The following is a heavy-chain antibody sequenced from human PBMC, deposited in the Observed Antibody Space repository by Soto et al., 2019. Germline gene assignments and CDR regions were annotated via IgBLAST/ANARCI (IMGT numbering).Heavy chain of an antibody. CDR1: GGSISSSSYY. V-gene: IGHV4-39*01. CDR2: IYYSGST. CDR3: ARRRPNYFDY. Sequence: QLQLQESGPGLVKPSETLSLTCTVSGGSISSSSYYGGWIRQPPGKGLEWIGSIYYSGSTYYNPSLKSRVTISVDMSKNQFSLKLSSVTAADTAVYYCARRRPNYFDYWGQGTLVTVSS. J-gene: IGHJ4*02.